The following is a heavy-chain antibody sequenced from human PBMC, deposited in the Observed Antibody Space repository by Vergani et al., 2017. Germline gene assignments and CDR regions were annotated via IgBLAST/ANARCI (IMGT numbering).Heavy chain of an antibody. CDR2: ISGSGVSA. J-gene: IGHJ3*02. CDR3: AKDHGI. CDR1: EFTFSNYA. Sequence: LESGGGLVQPGGSLRLTCAASEFTFSNYAMNWVRQAPGKGLEWVSGISGSGVSAYYTDSVKGRFTISRDNSKNMLFLQMNNLRTEDTAIYYCAKDHGIWGQGTMVTVSS. V-gene: IGHV3-23*01.